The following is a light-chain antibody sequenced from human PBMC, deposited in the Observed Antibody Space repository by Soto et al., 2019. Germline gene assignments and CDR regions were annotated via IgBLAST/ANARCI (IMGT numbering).Light chain of an antibody. CDR1: SGHSSYA. Sequence: QSVLTQSPSASASLGASVKLTCTLSSGHSSYAIAWHQQQPEKGPRYLMKRSSDGSYSKGDGIPDRFSCSSSGAERYLTISSLQSEDEADYYCQTWDTGARVVFGGGTKLTVL. CDR3: QTWDTGARVV. J-gene: IGLJ2*01. V-gene: IGLV4-69*01. CDR2: RSSDGSY.